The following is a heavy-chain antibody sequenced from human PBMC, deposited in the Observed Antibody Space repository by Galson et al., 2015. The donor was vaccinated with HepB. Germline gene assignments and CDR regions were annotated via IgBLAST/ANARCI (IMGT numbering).Heavy chain of an antibody. CDR2: ISYDGTNK. Sequence: SLRLSCAASGFNFSSYAMHWVRQAPGKGLEWVAVISYDGTNKYSADSVKGRFTISRDNSKNTLYMQMNSLRAEDTAVYYCAKGFWMGASTEGPVDSWGQGTLVTVSS. J-gene: IGHJ4*02. CDR3: AKGFWMGASTEGPVDS. CDR1: GFNFSSYA. D-gene: IGHD1-26*01. V-gene: IGHV3-30-3*01.